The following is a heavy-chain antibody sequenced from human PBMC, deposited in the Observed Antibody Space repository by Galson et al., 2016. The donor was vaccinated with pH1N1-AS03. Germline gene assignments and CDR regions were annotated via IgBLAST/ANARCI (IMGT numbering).Heavy chain of an antibody. D-gene: IGHD3-10*01. V-gene: IGHV3-7*03. CDR3: ARDLDDKYRGDLGY. CDR1: GFTFNNYW. CDR2: INQDGSEK. Sequence: SLRLSCAASGFTFNNYWVNWVRQAPGKGLEWVAHINQDGSEKNYVDSVKGRFTISRDNAKNSLYLQMNSLRVEDTAVYYCARDLDDKYRGDLGYWGQGTLVTVSS. J-gene: IGHJ4*02.